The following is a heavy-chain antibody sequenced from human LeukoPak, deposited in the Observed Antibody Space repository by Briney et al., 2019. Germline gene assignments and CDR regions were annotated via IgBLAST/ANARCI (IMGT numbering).Heavy chain of an antibody. Sequence: QSGGSLRLSCADSGFTFNKYWMSWVRQAPGKGLEWMANINQDGSQKYYLASVKGRFTISRDNAKSSVYLQMNSLRAEDTALYYCARGLATAAAYWGQGTVVTVSS. D-gene: IGHD6-13*01. CDR2: INQDGSQK. J-gene: IGHJ4*02. CDR3: ARGLATAAAY. V-gene: IGHV3-7*01. CDR1: GFTFNKYW.